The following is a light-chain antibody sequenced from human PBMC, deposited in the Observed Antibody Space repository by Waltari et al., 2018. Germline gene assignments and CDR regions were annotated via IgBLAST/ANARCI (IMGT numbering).Light chain of an antibody. CDR3: YSTDSSGDHRV. Sequence: SYELTQPSSVSVSPGQTTRITCSGDAFPRKSASWYQQKSGQAPVLVIYEDNKRPSGIPERFSGSSSGTMATLTISGAQVDDEADYYCYSTDSSGDHRVFGGGTKLTVL. J-gene: IGLJ3*02. CDR1: AFPRKS. V-gene: IGLV3-10*01. CDR2: EDN.